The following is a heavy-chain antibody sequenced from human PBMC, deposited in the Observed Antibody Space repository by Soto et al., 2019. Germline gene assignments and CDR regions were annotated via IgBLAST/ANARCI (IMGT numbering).Heavy chain of an antibody. CDR3: ARISPSYPYFYYGMDV. CDR2: IYPYGSET. D-gene: IGHD3-10*01. CDR1: GYNFVTHW. V-gene: IGHV5-51*01. Sequence: PGESLKISCEGSGYNFVTHWIGWVRQMPGKGLEWIGIIYPYGSETTYSPAFQGHVTISADKSTNTAYLQWSSLKASDTAIYYCARISPSYPYFYYGMDVWGQGTTVTVSS. J-gene: IGHJ6*02.